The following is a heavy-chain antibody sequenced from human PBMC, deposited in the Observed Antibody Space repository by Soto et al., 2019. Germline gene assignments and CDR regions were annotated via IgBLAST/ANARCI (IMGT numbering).Heavy chain of an antibody. CDR3: ARGARGGSWYAIFVYYAMDV. D-gene: IGHD6-13*01. J-gene: IGHJ6*02. V-gene: IGHV1-69*13. CDR2: IIPSSGTV. Sequence: SVKVSCKASGGTFSTYGISWVRQAPGQGLDWMGGIIPSSGTVTYAQKFQGRVTISADESTSTAYMELSSLRSEDTAVYYCARGARGGSWYAIFVYYAMDVWGQGTTVTVSS. CDR1: GGTFSTYG.